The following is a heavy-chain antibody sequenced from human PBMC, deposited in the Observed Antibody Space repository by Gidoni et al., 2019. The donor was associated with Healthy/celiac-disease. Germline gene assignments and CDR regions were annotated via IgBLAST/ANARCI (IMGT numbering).Heavy chain of an antibody. CDR1: GFTFSGDW. CDR3: AREARVEKYSSGWFYFDY. Sequence: EVQLVESGGGLGQPGGSRRLACAASGFTFSGDWMSWVRQAPGKGLEWVANIKQDGIEKYYVDSVKGRFTISRDNAKNSLYLQMNSLRAEDTAVYYCAREARVEKYSSGWFYFDYWGQGTLVTVSS. D-gene: IGHD6-19*01. J-gene: IGHJ4*02. CDR2: IKQDGIEK. V-gene: IGHV3-7*01.